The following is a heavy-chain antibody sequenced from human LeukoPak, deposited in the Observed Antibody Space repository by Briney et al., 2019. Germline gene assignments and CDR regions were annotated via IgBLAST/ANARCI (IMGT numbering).Heavy chain of an antibody. V-gene: IGHV3-11*01. J-gene: IGHJ4*02. CDR2: ISSSDITR. D-gene: IGHD1-14*01. CDR3: AREGGAYHLDY. Sequence: GGSLRLSCAASGFTFRDYYMSWIRQAPGKGLEWISYISSSDITRYYADSAKGRFTVSRDNTKNSLFLQMDSLRAEDTAVYYCAREGGAYHLDYWCQGTLVTVSS. CDR1: GFTFRDYY.